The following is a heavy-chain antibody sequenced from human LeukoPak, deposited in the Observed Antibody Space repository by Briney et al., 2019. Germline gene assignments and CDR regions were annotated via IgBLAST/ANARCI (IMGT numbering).Heavy chain of an antibody. V-gene: IGHV4-38-2*01. J-gene: IGHJ4*02. CDR3: ARRDFDSSGYLSFYFDY. Sequence: TSETLSLTCAVSGYSIRSGYHWSWIRQPPGKGLEWIGSIYQSGSTYYNPSLKSRVTILVDTSKNQFSLNLSSVTAAGSAVYYCARRDFDSSGYLSFYFDYWGQGTLVTVSS. D-gene: IGHD3-22*01. CDR1: GYSIRSGYH. CDR2: IYQSGST.